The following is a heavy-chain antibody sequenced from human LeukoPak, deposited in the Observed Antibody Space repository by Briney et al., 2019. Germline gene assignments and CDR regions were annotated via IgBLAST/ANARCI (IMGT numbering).Heavy chain of an antibody. CDR3: ASNYDYVWGSYRYFSAF. D-gene: IGHD3-16*02. Sequence: GSLRLSCAASGFTFSSYWMSWVRQAPGKGLEWVANIKQDGSEKYYVDSVKGRFTISRDNAKNSLYLQMNSLRAGDTAVYYCASNYDYVWGSYRYFSAFWGQGTLVTVSS. CDR1: GFTFSSYW. V-gene: IGHV3-7*01. CDR2: IKQDGSEK. J-gene: IGHJ4*02.